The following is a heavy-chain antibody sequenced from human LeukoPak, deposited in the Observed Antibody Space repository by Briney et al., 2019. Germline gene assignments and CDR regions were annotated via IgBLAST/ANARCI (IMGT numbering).Heavy chain of an antibody. D-gene: IGHD5-12*01. CDR2: ISWNSGSI. CDR3: AKGRGYSGYDGMDV. CDR1: GFTFDDYA. J-gene: IGHJ6*02. Sequence: PGRSLRLSCAASGFTFDDYAMHWVRQAPGKGLEWDSGISWNSGSIGYADSVKGRFTISRDNAKNSLYLQMNSLRAEDTALYYCAKGRGYSGYDGMDVWGQGTTVTVSS. V-gene: IGHV3-9*01.